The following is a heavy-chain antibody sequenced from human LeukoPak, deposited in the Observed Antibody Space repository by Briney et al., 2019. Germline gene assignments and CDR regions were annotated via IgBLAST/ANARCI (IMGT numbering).Heavy chain of an antibody. CDR2: ISPTFDI. V-gene: IGHV3-48*02. D-gene: IGHD7-27*01. CDR1: GFIFSSFA. CDR3: ARDHNWGFDY. J-gene: IGHJ4*02. Sequence: GGSLRLSWAASGFIFSSFAMNWVRQAPGKGLGWVSYISPTFDIYYSDSVRGRFTISRDNAKNSLYLQMNSLRDEDTAVYYCARDHNWGFDYWGQGTLVAVSS.